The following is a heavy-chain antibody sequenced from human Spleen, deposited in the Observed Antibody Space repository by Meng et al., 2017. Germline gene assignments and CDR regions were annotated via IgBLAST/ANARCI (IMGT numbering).Heavy chain of an antibody. CDR1: GYNFPDYW. Sequence: ASVKVSCKPSGYNFPDYWLHWVRRAPGQGLEWMGRIDPKTGDTHYALKFQGRVTMTGDTSISTAYVELSGLRSDDTAMYYCARDEDISAAGKLFGDYWGQGTLVTVSS. V-gene: IGHV1-2*06. D-gene: IGHD6-25*01. CDR2: IDPKTGDT. J-gene: IGHJ4*02. CDR3: ARDEDISAAGKLFGDY.